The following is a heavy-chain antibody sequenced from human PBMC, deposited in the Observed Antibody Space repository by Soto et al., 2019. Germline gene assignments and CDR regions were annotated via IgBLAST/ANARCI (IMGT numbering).Heavy chain of an antibody. D-gene: IGHD2-15*01. V-gene: IGHV4-34*01. J-gene: IGHJ4*02. CDR1: GGSFSGYY. CDR2: INHSGST. Sequence: SETLSLTCAVYGGSFSGYYWSWIRQPPGKGLEWIGEINHSGSTNYNPSLKSRVTISVDTSKNQFSLKLSSVTAADTAVYYCARGRISDYWGQGTLVTVSS. CDR3: ARGRISDY.